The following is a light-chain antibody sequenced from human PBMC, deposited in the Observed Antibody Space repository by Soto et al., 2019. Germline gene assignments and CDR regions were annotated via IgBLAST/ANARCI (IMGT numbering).Light chain of an antibody. CDR1: SSDVGSYNL. V-gene: IGLV2-14*02. CDR3: TSYTSISLYV. Sequence: QSALTQPASVSGSPGQSITISCTGTSSDVGSYNLVSWYQQHPGKAPKLMIYEGSKRPSGVSNRFSGSKSGNTASLTISGLQAEDEADYYCTSYTSISLYVFGTGTKLTVL. CDR2: EGS. J-gene: IGLJ1*01.